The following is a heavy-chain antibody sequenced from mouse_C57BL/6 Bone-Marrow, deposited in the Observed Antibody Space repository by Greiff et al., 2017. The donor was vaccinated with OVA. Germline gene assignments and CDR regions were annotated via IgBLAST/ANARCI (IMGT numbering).Heavy chain of an antibody. D-gene: IGHD3-2*02. J-gene: IGHJ2*01. CDR3: ARMDGLSSGLDY. CDR2: IDPSDSYT. Sequence: VQLQQPGAELVKPGASVKLSCKASGYTFTSYWMQWVKQRPGQGLEWIGEIDPSDSYTNYNQKFKGKATLTVDTSSSTAYMQLSSLTSEDSAVYDCARMDGLSSGLDYWGQGTTLTVSS. CDR1: GYTFTSYW. V-gene: IGHV1-50*01.